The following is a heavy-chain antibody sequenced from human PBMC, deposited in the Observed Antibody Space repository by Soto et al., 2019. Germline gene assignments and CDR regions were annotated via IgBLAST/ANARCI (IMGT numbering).Heavy chain of an antibody. D-gene: IGHD2-2*01. Sequence: SVKFSCTTSAGTFSSYSISWVRQAPGQGLEWMGGIIPIFGTANYAQKFTGRVTVTADESTSTAYMRLIRLRAEDAAVNYSARGAAAAHY. CDR1: AGTFSSYS. J-gene: IGHJ4*01. CDR3: ARGAAAAHY. V-gene: IGHV1-69*13. CDR2: IIPIFGTA.